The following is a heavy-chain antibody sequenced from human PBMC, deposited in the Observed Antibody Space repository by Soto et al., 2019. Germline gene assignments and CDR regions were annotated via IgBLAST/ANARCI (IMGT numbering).Heavy chain of an antibody. Sequence: QVQLVQSGAEVKQPGASVKVSCKASGYTCTSYAMDWVRQAPGQRLEWMGWINAGNGNTKYSQKFQGRVTITRDTSASTAYMELSSLRSVDTAVYYCARGLNGYLHYFDYWGQGTLVTVSS. CDR1: GYTCTSYA. CDR2: INAGNGNT. V-gene: IGHV1-3*01. D-gene: IGHD5-18*01. J-gene: IGHJ4*02. CDR3: ARGLNGYLHYFDY.